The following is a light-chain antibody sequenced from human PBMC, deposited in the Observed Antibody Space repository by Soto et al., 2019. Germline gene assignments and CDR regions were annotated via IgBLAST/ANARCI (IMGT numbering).Light chain of an antibody. Sequence: DIQMTQSPSSVTASVGDRVTFTCRASRDITTYLAWYKQRPGTAPKLLIFDVSTLQSGVPSRFSGSGTGTEFTLIISSLQPEDVGNYFCQQSYSTPLTFGGGTKVQI. CDR1: RDITTY. V-gene: IGKV1-39*01. J-gene: IGKJ4*01. CDR2: DVS. CDR3: QQSYSTPLT.